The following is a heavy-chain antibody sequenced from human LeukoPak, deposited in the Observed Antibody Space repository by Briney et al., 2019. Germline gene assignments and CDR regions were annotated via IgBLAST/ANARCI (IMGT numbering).Heavy chain of an antibody. Sequence: SETLSLTCTVSGGSISSSSYYWGWIRQPPGKGLEWIGSIYYRGSTYYNPSLKSRVTISVDTSKNQFSLKLSSVTAADTAVYYCARDLYSYGPFDYWGQGTLVTVSS. V-gene: IGHV4-39*07. D-gene: IGHD5-18*01. J-gene: IGHJ4*02. CDR1: GGSISSSSYY. CDR3: ARDLYSYGPFDY. CDR2: IYYRGST.